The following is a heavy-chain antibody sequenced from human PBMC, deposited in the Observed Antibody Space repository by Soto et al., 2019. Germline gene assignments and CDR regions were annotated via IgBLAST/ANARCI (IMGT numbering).Heavy chain of an antibody. CDR2: IYYSGNT. Sequence: SETLSLTCTVSGDSLSNYHWTWIRQPPGKGLEWLGYIYYSGNTNYNPSLKSRITISLDTSMNQFSLKLSSVTAADTAVYYCAKGAPFYYDSRGGNWFDPWGQGTLVTVSS. D-gene: IGHD3-22*01. J-gene: IGHJ5*02. CDR1: GDSLSNYH. V-gene: IGHV4-59*01. CDR3: AKGAPFYYDSRGGNWFDP.